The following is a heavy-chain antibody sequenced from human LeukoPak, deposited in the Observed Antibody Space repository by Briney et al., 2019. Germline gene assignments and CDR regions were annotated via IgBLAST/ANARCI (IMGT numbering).Heavy chain of an antibody. V-gene: IGHV3-23*01. D-gene: IGHD6-13*01. Sequence: QTGGSLRLSCAASGVTLSSYAMSWVRQAPGKGLEWVSAISGSGGSTYYADSVKGRFTISRDNSKNTLYLQMNSLRAEDTAVYYCAKGGSWYYFDYWGQGTLVTVSS. CDR1: GVTLSSYA. CDR3: AKGGSWYYFDY. J-gene: IGHJ4*02. CDR2: ISGSGGST.